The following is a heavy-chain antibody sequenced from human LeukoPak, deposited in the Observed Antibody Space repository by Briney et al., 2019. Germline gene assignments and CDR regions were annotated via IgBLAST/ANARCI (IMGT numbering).Heavy chain of an antibody. CDR1: GGSVSSGSYY. Sequence: SETLSLTCTVSGGSVSSGSYYWSWIRQPPGKGLEWIGYISYSGSTKYNPSLKSRVTISVDTSKNQFSLKLSSVTAADTAVYFCARTGEQWLALSYWGQGTLVTVSS. J-gene: IGHJ4*02. D-gene: IGHD6-19*01. CDR3: ARTGEQWLALSY. V-gene: IGHV4-61*01. CDR2: ISYSGST.